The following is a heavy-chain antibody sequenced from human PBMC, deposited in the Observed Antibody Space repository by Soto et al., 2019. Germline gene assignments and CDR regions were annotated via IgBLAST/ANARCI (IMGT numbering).Heavy chain of an antibody. J-gene: IGHJ4*02. Sequence: ASVKVSCKASGGTFSSYAISWVRQAPGQGLEWMGGIIPIFGTANYAQKFQGRVTITADESTSTAYMELSSLRSEDTAVYYCARDRVDVSGSGWSFSGDYWGQGTLVTVSS. CDR1: GGTFSSYA. CDR3: ARDRVDVSGSGWSFSGDY. CDR2: IIPIFGTA. V-gene: IGHV1-69*13. D-gene: IGHD6-19*01.